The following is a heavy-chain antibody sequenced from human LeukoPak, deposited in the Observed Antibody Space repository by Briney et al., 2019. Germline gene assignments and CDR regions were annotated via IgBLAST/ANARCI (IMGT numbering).Heavy chain of an antibody. CDR2: ISSSGSTI. Sequence: GGSLRLSCAASGFTFSSYEMNWVRQAPGKGLEWVSYISSSGSTIYYADSVKGRFTISRDNAKNSLYLQMNSLRAEGTAVYYCARDELCSGGSCYEGDAFDIWGQGTMVTVSS. V-gene: IGHV3-48*03. D-gene: IGHD2-15*01. CDR1: GFTFSSYE. J-gene: IGHJ3*02. CDR3: ARDELCSGGSCYEGDAFDI.